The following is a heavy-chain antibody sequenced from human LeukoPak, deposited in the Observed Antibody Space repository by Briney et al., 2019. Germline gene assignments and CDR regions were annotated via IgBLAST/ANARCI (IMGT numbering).Heavy chain of an antibody. D-gene: IGHD2-15*01. CDR3: AKTTVGYSSGRFPGWPADY. V-gene: IGHV3-23*01. CDR2: IFGSGGSA. J-gene: IGHJ4*02. CDR1: GFPFGSYA. Sequence: LPGGSLRLSCTASGFPFGSYAMYWVRQAPGKGLEWVSGIFGSGGSAHYADSVKGRFTISRDNSKNTVYLEMNSLGVEDTAVYYCAKTTVGYSSGRFPGWPADYWGQGTLVTVSS.